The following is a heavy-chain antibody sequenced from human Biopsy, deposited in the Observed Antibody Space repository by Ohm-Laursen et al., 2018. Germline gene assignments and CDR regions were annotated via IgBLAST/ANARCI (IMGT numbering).Heavy chain of an antibody. CDR1: GGSISSYY. CDR2: VYYSGSA. J-gene: IGHJ3*02. D-gene: IGHD3-22*01. CDR3: GRREVVITHDAFDT. V-gene: IGHV4-59*08. Sequence: TLSLTCIVSGGSISSYYWTWIRQPPGKGLEWIGDVYYSGSANRNPSLKSRVTILVDTSKNQFSLKQNSVTAADTAVYYCGRREVVITHDAFDTWGQGTMVTVSS.